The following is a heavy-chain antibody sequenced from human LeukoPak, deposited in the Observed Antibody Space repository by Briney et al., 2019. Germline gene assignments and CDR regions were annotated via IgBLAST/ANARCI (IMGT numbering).Heavy chain of an antibody. CDR3: VGSPTYYDFWSGYLRGFDY. CDR2: IYYSGST. V-gene: IGHV4-59*01. CDR1: GGSISSYY. D-gene: IGHD3-3*01. J-gene: IGHJ4*02. Sequence: PSETLSLTCTVSGGSISSYYWSWIRQPPGKGLEWIGYIYYSGSTNYNPSLKSRLTISVDTSKNQFSLKLSSVTAADTAVYYCVGSPTYYDFWSGYLRGFDYWGQGTLVTVSS.